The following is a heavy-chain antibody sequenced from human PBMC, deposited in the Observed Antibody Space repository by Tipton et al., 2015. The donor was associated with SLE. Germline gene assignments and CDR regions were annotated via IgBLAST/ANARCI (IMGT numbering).Heavy chain of an antibody. CDR3: ARDRDTRAFVEVMGSYFDY. D-gene: IGHD2-21*01. Sequence: VQLGQSGAEVKKPGASVRVSCKASGYTFTNYGVSWVRRAPGQGLEWMGWVSAYSDDTNYAQQFQGRVTMTSDTSTGTAYMELRSLTSDDTAVYHCARDRDTRAFVEVMGSYFDYWGQGTLVTVSS. V-gene: IGHV1-18*01. J-gene: IGHJ4*02. CDR1: GYTFTNYG. CDR2: VSAYSDDT.